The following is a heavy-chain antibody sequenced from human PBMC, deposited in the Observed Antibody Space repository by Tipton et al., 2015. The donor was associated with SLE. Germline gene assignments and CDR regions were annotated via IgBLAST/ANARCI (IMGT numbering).Heavy chain of an antibody. CDR1: GFSFTSYG. CDR3: ARVRYDITGYNVFDN. CDR2: TRYDGSQK. Sequence: SGFSFTSYGMHWVRQAPGKGLEWVAFTRYDGSQKYYADSVKGRFTISRDNSKNALYLQMSSLRVEDTAVYYCARVRYDITGYNVFDNWGQGTLVTVSS. V-gene: IGHV3-30*02. D-gene: IGHD3-22*01. J-gene: IGHJ4*02.